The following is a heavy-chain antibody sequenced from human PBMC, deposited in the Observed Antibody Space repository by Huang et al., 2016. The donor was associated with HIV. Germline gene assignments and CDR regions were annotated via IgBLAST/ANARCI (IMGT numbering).Heavy chain of an antibody. Sequence: QLQLQESGPGLVRPSETLSLICTVSGGSITDSNYYWGWIRQPPGKGLGWIGRIYYSGDTDYNPARKSRGTRSVDTSKNGFSLDIRSVAVADTAIYYCARHFGSWSGYFDSWGQGTLVPVSS. D-gene: IGHD3-10*01. J-gene: IGHJ4*02. CDR2: IYYSGDT. CDR1: GGSITDSNYY. V-gene: IGHV4-39*01. CDR3: ARHFGSWSGYFDS.